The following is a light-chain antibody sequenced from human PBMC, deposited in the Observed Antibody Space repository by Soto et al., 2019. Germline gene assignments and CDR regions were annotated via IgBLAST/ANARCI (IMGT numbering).Light chain of an antibody. J-gene: IGLJ1*01. CDR1: DSDVGGYNY. CDR3: SSKTRSASPFV. CDR2: EVS. Sequence: QSALTQPASVSGSPGQSITISCTGTDSDVGGYNYVSWYQQYPGNAPRLMIYEVSNRPSGVSNRFSGTKSDNTASLTISGLQAEDEADYYCSSKTRSASPFVFGTGTKLTVL. V-gene: IGLV2-14*01.